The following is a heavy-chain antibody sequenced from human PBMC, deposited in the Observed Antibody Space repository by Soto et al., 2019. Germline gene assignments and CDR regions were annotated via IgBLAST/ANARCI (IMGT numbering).Heavy chain of an antibody. CDR3: ARGLVGTIRGVTRYYYYGMDV. V-gene: IGHV4-34*01. Sequence: SETLSLTYAVYGGSFSGYYWSWIRQPPGKGLEWIGEINHSGSTNYNPSLKSRVTISVDTSKNQFSLKLSSVTAADTAVYYCARGLVGTIRGVTRYYYYGMDVWGQGTTVTVSS. CDR2: INHSGST. D-gene: IGHD3-10*01. J-gene: IGHJ6*02. CDR1: GGSFSGYY.